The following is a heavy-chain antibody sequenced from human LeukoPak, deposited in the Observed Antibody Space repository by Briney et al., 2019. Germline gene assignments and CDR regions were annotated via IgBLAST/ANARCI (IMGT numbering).Heavy chain of an antibody. Sequence: PGGSLRLSCAASGFTFSSYSMNWVRQAPGKGLEWVSSISSSSSYIYYADSVKGRFTISRDNAKNSLYLQMNSLRAEDTAVYYCARDSNYGSGSYKGPKAFDIWGQGTMVTVSS. CDR1: GFTFSSYS. CDR3: ARDSNYGSGSYKGPKAFDI. J-gene: IGHJ3*02. V-gene: IGHV3-21*01. CDR2: ISSSSSYI. D-gene: IGHD3-10*01.